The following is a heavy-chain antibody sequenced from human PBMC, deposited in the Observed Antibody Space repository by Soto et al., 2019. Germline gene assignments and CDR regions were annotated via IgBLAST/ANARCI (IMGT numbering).Heavy chain of an antibody. Sequence: ASVKVSCKASGYTFTSYAMHWVRQAPGQRLEWMGWINAGNGNTKYSQKFQGRVTITRDTSASTAYMELSSLRSEDTAVYYCASPIVGATTFYGMDVWGQGTTVTVSS. D-gene: IGHD1-26*01. V-gene: IGHV1-3*01. J-gene: IGHJ6*02. CDR3: ASPIVGATTFYGMDV. CDR2: INAGNGNT. CDR1: GYTFTSYA.